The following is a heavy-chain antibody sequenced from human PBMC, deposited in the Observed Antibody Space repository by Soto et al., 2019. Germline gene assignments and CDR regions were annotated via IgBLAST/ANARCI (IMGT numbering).Heavy chain of an antibody. D-gene: IGHD4-17*01. J-gene: IGHJ5*02. CDR3: AHRMTTVTTAGFDP. V-gene: IGHV2-5*02. Sequence: QITLKESGPTLVKPTQTLTLTCTFSGFSLSTSGVGVGWIRQSPGKALEWLALIYWDDDKRYSPSLKTRLTIIKDTSKNQVVLTMTNMDPVDTATYYCAHRMTTVTTAGFDPWGQGTLVTVSS. CDR2: IYWDDDK. CDR1: GFSLSTSGVG.